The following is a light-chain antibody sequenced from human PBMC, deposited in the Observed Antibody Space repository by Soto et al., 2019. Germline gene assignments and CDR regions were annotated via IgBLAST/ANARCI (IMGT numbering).Light chain of an antibody. CDR3: QPSYSTWT. CDR2: AAS. CDR1: QSISRY. Sequence: DIQMTQSPSSLSASVGDRVTITCRASQSISRYLNWYQQKPGKAPKLLIYAASSLQSGVPSRFRGSGSVTEFTLSSNSLQPEDCATYYCQPSYSTWTFGQGTKVDIK. J-gene: IGKJ1*01. V-gene: IGKV1-39*01.